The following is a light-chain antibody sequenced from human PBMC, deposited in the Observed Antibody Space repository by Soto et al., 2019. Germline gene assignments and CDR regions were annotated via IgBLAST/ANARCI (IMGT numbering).Light chain of an antibody. V-gene: IGLV2-14*01. CDR3: ISFTSTSKLL. CDR2: EVT. CDR1: SSDIGSYDY. Sequence: QSVLNQPAYVSGSPVQSINISCNGTSSDIGSYDYVSWYPQHSGKAPNLIIYEVTDRPSGVSNRFSGYKSGSTASLTIAGLKAQDEADYCCISFTSTSKLLFGSGTKVTVL. J-gene: IGLJ1*01.